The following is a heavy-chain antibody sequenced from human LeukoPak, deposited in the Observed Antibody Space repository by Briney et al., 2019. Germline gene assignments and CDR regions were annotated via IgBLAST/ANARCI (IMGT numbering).Heavy chain of an antibody. D-gene: IGHD1-14*01. J-gene: IGHJ6*01. Sequence: GGSLRLSCAASGFTFSNAWMRWARQAPGKGLEWVGRIKSKTDGGTTDYAAPVKGRLTISRDDSKNTLYLQMNSLKTEDTAVYYCTTDIGTGGMYVWGQGSTLSVSS. CDR2: IKSKTDGGTT. CDR3: TTDIGTGGMYV. CDR1: GFTFSNAW. V-gene: IGHV3-15*01.